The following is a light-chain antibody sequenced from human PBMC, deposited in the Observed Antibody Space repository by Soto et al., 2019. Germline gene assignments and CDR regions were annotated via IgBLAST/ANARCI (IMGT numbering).Light chain of an antibody. CDR2: AAS. CDR3: QQYYASSWT. J-gene: IGKJ1*01. V-gene: IGKV3-20*01. CDR1: QSISSTY. Sequence: EIVLTQSPGTLSLSPGERATLSCRASQSISSTYLAWYRQKPGQAPRLLIYAASSRATVIPDRFTGSGSGTDFPLTISRLEPEDFAVYYCQQYYASSWTFGQGTRVESK.